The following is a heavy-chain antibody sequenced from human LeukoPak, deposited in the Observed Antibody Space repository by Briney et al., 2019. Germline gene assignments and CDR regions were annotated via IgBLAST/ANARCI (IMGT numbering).Heavy chain of an antibody. CDR3: AKEPRYSGSYYEPFYYFDY. Sequence: GGSLRLSCAASGFTFSSYSMNWVRQAPGKGLEWVSSISSSSSYIYYADSVKGRFTISRDNSKNTLYLQMNSLRADDTAVYYCAKEPRYSGSYYEPFYYFDYWGQGTLVTVSS. CDR1: GFTFSSYS. D-gene: IGHD1-26*01. CDR2: ISSSSSYI. V-gene: IGHV3-21*04. J-gene: IGHJ4*02.